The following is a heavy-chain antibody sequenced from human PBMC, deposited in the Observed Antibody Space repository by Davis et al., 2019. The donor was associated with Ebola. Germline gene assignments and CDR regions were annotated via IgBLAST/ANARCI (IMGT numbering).Heavy chain of an antibody. CDR2: IDTDGSRI. V-gene: IGHV3-74*01. CDR3: AKDLFTGNLGDGFDI. J-gene: IGHJ3*02. CDR1: GFAISSKP. D-gene: IGHD1-14*01. Sequence: PGGSLRLSCTVSGFAISSKPMYWVRQGPGKGLVFVSRIDTDGSRINYADSVNGRFTVSRDNSKNTLYLQMNSLRADDTAVYHCAKDLFTGNLGDGFDIWGPGTMVTVSS.